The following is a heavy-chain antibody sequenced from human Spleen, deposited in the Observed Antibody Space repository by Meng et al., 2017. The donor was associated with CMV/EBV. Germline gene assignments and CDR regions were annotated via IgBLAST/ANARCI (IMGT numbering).Heavy chain of an antibody. Sequence: ASVKVSCKASGYTFTGYYMHWVRQAPGQRLEWVGWINPNSGGTNYAQKFQGRVTMTRNTSISTAYMELSALRSEDTAVYYCAIRTVRRVAFDIWGQGTRVTVSS. CDR3: AIRTVRRVAFDI. J-gene: IGHJ3*02. V-gene: IGHV1-2*02. CDR2: INPNSGGT. D-gene: IGHD4-17*01. CDR1: GYTFTGYY.